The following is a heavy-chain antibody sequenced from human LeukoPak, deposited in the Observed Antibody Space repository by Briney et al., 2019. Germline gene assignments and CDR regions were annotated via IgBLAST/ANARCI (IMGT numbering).Heavy chain of an antibody. Sequence: ASVKVSCKASGYTFTSYNMHWVRQAPGQGLEWMGIIKPSGGSTTYAQKFQGRVTMTRDMSTSTLYMELSSLRSDDTAVYYCAWSVGATEYYFDYWGQGTLVTVSS. CDR1: GYTFTSYN. CDR3: AWSVGATEYYFDY. CDR2: IKPSGGST. D-gene: IGHD1-26*01. V-gene: IGHV1-46*01. J-gene: IGHJ4*02.